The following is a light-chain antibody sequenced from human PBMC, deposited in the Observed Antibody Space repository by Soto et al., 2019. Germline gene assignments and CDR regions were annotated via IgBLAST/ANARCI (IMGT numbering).Light chain of an antibody. CDR3: QQYNPYSRT. CDR1: HSIGSW. Sequence: DIQMTQSPSTLSASVGDRVTITCRASHSIGSWLAWYQQIPGKAPNLLIYAASSLKSAVHSRFSGSGSGTDFTPTISSLQRADFAISYCQQYNPYSRTFGQGTKVDIK. J-gene: IGKJ1*01. V-gene: IGKV1-5*01. CDR2: AAS.